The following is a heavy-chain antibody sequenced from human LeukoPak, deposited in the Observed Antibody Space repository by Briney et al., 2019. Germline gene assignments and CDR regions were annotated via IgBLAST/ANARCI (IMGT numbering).Heavy chain of an antibody. V-gene: IGHV3-21*01. J-gene: IGHJ4*02. CDR2: ISWRSSDI. D-gene: IGHD1-14*01. CDR1: GFTLSSYN. CDR3: ARGHSTGCFDY. Sequence: PGGSLRLSCVASGFTLSSYNMKWVRQAPGKRLEWVSSISWRSSDIEYADSVKGRFTISRDNAQNTVYLQMNSLRAEDTAIYYCARGHSTGCFDYWGQGTLVTVSS.